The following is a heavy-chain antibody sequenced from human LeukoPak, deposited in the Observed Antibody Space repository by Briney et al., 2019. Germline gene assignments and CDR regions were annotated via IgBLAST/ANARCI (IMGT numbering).Heavy chain of an antibody. V-gene: IGHV3-13*01. Sequence: GGSLRLSCAASGFTFSSYDMHWVRQATGKGLEWVSAIGTAGDTHYPGSVKGRFTISRENAKKSLYLQMNSLRAGDTAVYYCAKDRSYQWLNGDAFDIWGQGTMVTVSS. CDR2: IGTAGDT. J-gene: IGHJ3*02. CDR1: GFTFSSYD. CDR3: AKDRSYQWLNGDAFDI. D-gene: IGHD3-22*01.